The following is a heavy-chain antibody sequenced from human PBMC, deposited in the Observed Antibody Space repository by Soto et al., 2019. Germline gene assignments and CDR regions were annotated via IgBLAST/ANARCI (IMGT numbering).Heavy chain of an antibody. Sequence: GGSLRLSCAASGFTFSSYAMSWVRQAPGKGLEWVSAISGSGGSTYYADSVKGRFTISRDNSKNTLYLQMNSLRAEDTAVYYCAKAGTFNYYYGMDVWGQGTTVTVPS. V-gene: IGHV3-23*01. D-gene: IGHD3-10*01. J-gene: IGHJ6*02. CDR3: AKAGTFNYYYGMDV. CDR2: ISGSGGST. CDR1: GFTFSSYA.